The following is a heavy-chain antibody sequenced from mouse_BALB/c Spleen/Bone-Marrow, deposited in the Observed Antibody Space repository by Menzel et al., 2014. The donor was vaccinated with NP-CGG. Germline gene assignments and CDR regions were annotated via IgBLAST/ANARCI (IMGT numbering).Heavy chain of an antibody. V-gene: IGHV5-12-2*01. CDR3: ARQSYEGFAY. CDR2: ISNGGGST. J-gene: IGHJ3*01. Sequence: EVQGVESGGNLVQPGGSLKLSCAASGFTFSSYTMSWVRQTPEKRLEWVAYISNGGGSTYYPDTVKGRFTISRDNATNTLYLQMSSLKSEDTARYYCARQSYEGFAYWGQWTLVTVSA. CDR1: GFTFSSYT. D-gene: IGHD2-3*01.